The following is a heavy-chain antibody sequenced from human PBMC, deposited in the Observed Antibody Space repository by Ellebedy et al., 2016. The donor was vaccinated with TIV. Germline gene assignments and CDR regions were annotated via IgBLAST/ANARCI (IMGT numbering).Heavy chain of an antibody. J-gene: IGHJ6*02. CDR1: GGTFSSYA. D-gene: IGHD2-2*01. CDR3: ASSGHQLLSYYGMDV. V-gene: IGHV1-69*13. Sequence: SVKVSCXASGGTFSSYAISWVRQAPGQGLEWMGGIIPIFGTANYAQKFQGRVTITADESTSTAYMELSSLRSEDTAVYYCASSGHQLLSYYGMDVWGQGTTVTVSS. CDR2: IIPIFGTA.